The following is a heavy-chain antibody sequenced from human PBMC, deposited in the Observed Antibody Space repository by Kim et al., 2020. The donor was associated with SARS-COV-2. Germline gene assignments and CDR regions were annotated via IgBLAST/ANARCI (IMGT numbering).Heavy chain of an antibody. V-gene: IGHV6-1*01. D-gene: IGHD5-18*01. CDR2: TYYTSRWNN. J-gene: IGHJ3*01. Sequence: SQTLSLTCDISDNSVSRDTVAWNWIRQSPSGGLEWLGRTYYTSRWNNDYADSVKSRISINPDTSKNQVSLQLNSVTPEDKAMYYCARQYTGGFDGWGQGSMVTVSS. CDR3: ARQYTGGFDG. CDR1: DNSVSRDTVA.